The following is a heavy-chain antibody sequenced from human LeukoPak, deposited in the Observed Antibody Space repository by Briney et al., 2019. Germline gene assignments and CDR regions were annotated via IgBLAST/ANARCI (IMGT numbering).Heavy chain of an antibody. V-gene: IGHV3-33*06. CDR3: AKVVQYTASTGTGLDY. Sequence: PEGSLRLSCVASGFTFSNYGMHWVRQAPGKGLDWVAVIWYDGSYKYYADSVKGRFTISRENPKNTLYLQMNSLRAEDTGIYYCAKVVQYTASTGTGLDYWGQGTLVTVSS. CDR1: GFTFSNYG. D-gene: IGHD6-13*01. J-gene: IGHJ4*02. CDR2: IWYDGSYK.